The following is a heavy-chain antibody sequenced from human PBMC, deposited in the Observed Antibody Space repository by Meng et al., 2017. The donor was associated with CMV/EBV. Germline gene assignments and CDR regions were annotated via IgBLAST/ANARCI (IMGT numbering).Heavy chain of an antibody. CDR3: ARDMSGWSGYYTYYYYGMDV. Sequence: GESLKISCAASGFTFSSYWMSWVRQAPGKGLEWVANIKQDGSEINYEDSVKGRFTISRDNAKNSLYLQMNSLRAEDTAVYYCARDMSGWSGYYTYYYYGMDVWGQGTTVTVSS. D-gene: IGHD3-3*01. J-gene: IGHJ6*02. CDR2: IKQDGSEI. CDR1: GFTFSSYW. V-gene: IGHV3-7*01.